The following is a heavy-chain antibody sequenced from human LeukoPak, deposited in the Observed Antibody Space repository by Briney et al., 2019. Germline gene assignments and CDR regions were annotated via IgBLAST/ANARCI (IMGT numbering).Heavy chain of an antibody. J-gene: IGHJ4*02. CDR1: GGSISSGSYY. D-gene: IGHD3-3*01. CDR2: IYTSGST. V-gene: IGHV4-61*02. Sequence: SQTLSLTCTVSGGSISSGSYYWSWIRQPAGKGLEWIGRIYTSGSTNYNPSLKSRVTISVDTSKNQFSLKLSSVTAADTAVYYCARVGNLYDFWSGSKRYYFDYWGQGTLVTVSS. CDR3: ARVGNLYDFWSGSKRYYFDY.